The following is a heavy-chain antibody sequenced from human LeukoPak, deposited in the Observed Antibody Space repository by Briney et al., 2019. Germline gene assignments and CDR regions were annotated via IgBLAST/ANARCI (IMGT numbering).Heavy chain of an antibody. J-gene: IGHJ4*02. D-gene: IGHD3-10*01. V-gene: IGHV3-23*01. CDR3: AKDDGFPRCPPYY. CDR1: GFTFSSYA. Sequence: GGSLGLSCAASGFTFSSYAMSWVRQAPGKGLEWVSAISGSGGSTYYADSVKGRFTISRDNSKNTLYLQMNSLRAEDTAVYYCAKDDGFPRCPPYYWGQGTLVTVSS. CDR2: ISGSGGST.